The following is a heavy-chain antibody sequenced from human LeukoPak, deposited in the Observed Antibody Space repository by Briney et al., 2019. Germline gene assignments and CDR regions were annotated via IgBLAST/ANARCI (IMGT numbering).Heavy chain of an antibody. V-gene: IGHV3-53*01. D-gene: IGHD1-26*01. CDR1: GFTVSSNY. J-gene: IGHJ4*02. CDR3: ARDRSGSLSPDYFDY. Sequence: PGGSLRLSCAASGFTVSSNYMSWVRQAPGKGLEWVSVIYSGGSTYYADSVKGRFTISRDNSKNTLYLQMNSLRAEDTAVYYCARDRSGSLSPDYFDYWGQGTLVTVSS. CDR2: IYSGGST.